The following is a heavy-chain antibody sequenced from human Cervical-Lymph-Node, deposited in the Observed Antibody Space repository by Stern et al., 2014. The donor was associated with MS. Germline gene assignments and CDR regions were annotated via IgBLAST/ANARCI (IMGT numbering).Heavy chain of an antibody. J-gene: IGHJ6*02. V-gene: IGHV1-69*06. Sequence: VQLVESGAEVKKPGSSVKVSCKASGGTFINYAISWVRQAPGQGLEWIGGIITIFGTTHYAPRFQGRVIITADKSASIAYLELSSLRSEDTAVYYCARDYDDNGMDVWGQGTTVTVSS. D-gene: IGHD3-3*01. CDR2: IITIFGTT. CDR3: ARDYDDNGMDV. CDR1: GGTFINYA.